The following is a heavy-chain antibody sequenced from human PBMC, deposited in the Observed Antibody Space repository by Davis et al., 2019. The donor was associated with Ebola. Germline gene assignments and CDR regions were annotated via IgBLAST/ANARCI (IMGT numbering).Heavy chain of an antibody. Sequence: PGGSLRLSCAASGFTFSSYWMHWVRQAPGKGLVWVSRINSDGSSTSYADSVKGRFTISRDNAKNTLYLQMNSLRAEDTAVYYCAREAIAARRPYGMDVWGQGTTVTVSS. CDR2: INSDGSST. J-gene: IGHJ6*02. V-gene: IGHV3-74*01. D-gene: IGHD6-6*01. CDR1: GFTFSSYW. CDR3: AREAIAARRPYGMDV.